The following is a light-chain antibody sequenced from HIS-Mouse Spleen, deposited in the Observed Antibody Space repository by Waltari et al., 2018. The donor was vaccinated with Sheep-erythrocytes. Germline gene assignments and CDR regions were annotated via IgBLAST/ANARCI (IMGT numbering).Light chain of an antibody. V-gene: IGLV3-25*03. J-gene: IGLJ2*01. CDR3: QSADSSGTYRV. Sequence: SYELPQPPSVSVSPGQTSRITCSGVALPQQYAYWYQQKPGQTPVLLIYKDSERPSGIPERFSGSSSGTTVTLTISGVQAEDEADYYCQSADSSGTYRVFGGGTKLTVL. CDR1: ALPQQY. CDR2: KDS.